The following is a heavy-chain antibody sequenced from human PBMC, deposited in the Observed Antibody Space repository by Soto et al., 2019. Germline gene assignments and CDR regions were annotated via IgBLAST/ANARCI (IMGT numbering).Heavy chain of an antibody. Sequence: ASVKVSCKASGYTFTDYFVHWVRQAPGQGLEWIGWISPNSGDTVYAQKLQGRVTVTSDTSISTAYMELSRLTSDDTAMYYCAIRGGIAAHGGYYYYYGMDVWGQGTTVTVSS. CDR3: AIRGGIAAHGGYYYYYGMDV. V-gene: IGHV1-2*02. D-gene: IGHD6-13*01. CDR2: ISPNSGDT. J-gene: IGHJ6*02. CDR1: GYTFTDYF.